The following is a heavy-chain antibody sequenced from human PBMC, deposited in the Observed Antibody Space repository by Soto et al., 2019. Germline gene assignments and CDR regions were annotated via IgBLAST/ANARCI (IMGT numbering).Heavy chain of an antibody. D-gene: IGHD2-15*01. Sequence: GGSLRLSCAASGFTFSSYWMHWVRQAPGKGLVWVSRINSDGSSTSYADSVKGRFTISRDNAKNTLYLQMNSLRAEDTAVYYCAKTPPGDYFDYWGQGTLVTVSS. CDR2: INSDGSST. J-gene: IGHJ4*02. CDR3: AKTPPGDYFDY. V-gene: IGHV3-74*01. CDR1: GFTFSSYW.